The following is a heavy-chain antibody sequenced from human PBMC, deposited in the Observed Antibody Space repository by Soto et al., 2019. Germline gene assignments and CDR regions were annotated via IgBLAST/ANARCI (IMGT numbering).Heavy chain of an antibody. CDR2: IYSGGST. D-gene: IGHD3-22*01. CDR3: AGFNYYDSSGYYRY. V-gene: IGHV3-66*01. CDR1: GFTVSSNY. J-gene: IGHJ4*02. Sequence: SGGSLRLSCAASGFTVSSNYMSWVRQAPGKGLEWVSVIYSGGSTYYADSVRGRFTISRDNSKNTLYLQMSSLGAEDTAVYYCAGFNYYDSSGYYRYWGQGTLVTVSS.